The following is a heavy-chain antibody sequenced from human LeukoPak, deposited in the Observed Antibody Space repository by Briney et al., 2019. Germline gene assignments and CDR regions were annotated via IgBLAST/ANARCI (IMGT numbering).Heavy chain of an antibody. Sequence: GGSLRLSCAASGFTFSSYAMSWVRQAPGKGLEWVSAIGDTTYYADSVKGRFTISRDNSKNTLYLQMDNLRAEDAAIYYCAKAYAFVGANYFDYWGQGTLVTVAS. CDR3: AKAYAFVGANYFDY. J-gene: IGHJ4*02. D-gene: IGHD1-26*01. CDR2: IGDTT. CDR1: GFTFSSYA. V-gene: IGHV3-23*01.